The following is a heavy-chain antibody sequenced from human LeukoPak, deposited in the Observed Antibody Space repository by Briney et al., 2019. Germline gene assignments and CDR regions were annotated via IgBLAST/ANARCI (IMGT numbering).Heavy chain of an antibody. J-gene: IGHJ4*02. V-gene: IGHV5-51*01. CDR3: ARGIAEAAVARFDY. Sequence: GESLKISCEGSGYSFTNYWIGWLRQMPGKGLEWMGIIYPGDSDTRYSPSFQGQVTISADKSMRTAHLQWSSLKASDTAMYYCARGIAEAAVARFDYWGQGTLVTVYS. CDR2: IYPGDSDT. D-gene: IGHD6-19*01. CDR1: GYSFTNYW.